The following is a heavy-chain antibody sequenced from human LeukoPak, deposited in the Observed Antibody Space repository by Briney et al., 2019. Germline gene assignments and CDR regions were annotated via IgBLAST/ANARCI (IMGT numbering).Heavy chain of an antibody. CDR1: GVTFSSYA. Sequence: PGGSLRLSCAASGVTFSSYAMSWVRQAPGKGLEWVSGISGSGGSTYYADSVKGRFTISRDNSKNTLYLQMNSLRAEDTAVYYCAKVGPYSSGWYDYWGQGTLATVSS. J-gene: IGHJ4*02. V-gene: IGHV3-23*01. CDR2: ISGSGGST. CDR3: AKVGPYSSGWYDY. D-gene: IGHD6-19*01.